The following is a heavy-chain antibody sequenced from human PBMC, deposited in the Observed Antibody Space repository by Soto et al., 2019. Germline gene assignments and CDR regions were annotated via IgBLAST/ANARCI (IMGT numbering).Heavy chain of an antibody. V-gene: IGHV3-33*01. CDR1: GFTFSSYG. J-gene: IGHJ3*02. CDR3: ARDRGAGYYDSSVPNAFDI. Sequence: GGSLRLSCAASGFTFSSYGMHWVRQAPGKGLEWVAVIWYDGSNKYYADSVKGRFTISRDNSKNTLYLQMNSLRAEDTAVYYCARDRGAGYYDSSVPNAFDIWGQGTMVTVSS. CDR2: IWYDGSNK. D-gene: IGHD3-22*01.